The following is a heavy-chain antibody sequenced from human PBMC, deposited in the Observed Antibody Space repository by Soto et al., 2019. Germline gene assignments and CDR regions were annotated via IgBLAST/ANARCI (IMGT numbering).Heavy chain of an antibody. CDR3: ARGLTRLDY. J-gene: IGHJ4*02. CDR1: GYSFTHFE. Sequence: QVQLVQSGPEVKQPGASMKISCQASGYSFTHFEMHWVRQAPGQRLEWMGWVNTGNGDTKYSQKFQGRVTFTRDTSASTAYLELSGLTSDDTSFYYCARGLTRLDYWGQETLVTVSS. CDR2: VNTGNGDT. D-gene: IGHD4-4*01. V-gene: IGHV1-3*04.